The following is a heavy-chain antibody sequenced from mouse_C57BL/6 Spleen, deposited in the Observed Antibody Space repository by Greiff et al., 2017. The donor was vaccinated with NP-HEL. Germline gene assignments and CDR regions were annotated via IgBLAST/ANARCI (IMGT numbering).Heavy chain of an antibody. CDR1: GYAFTNYL. D-gene: IGHD1-1*01. CDR2: INPGSGGT. Sequence: QVQLQQSGAELVRPGTSVKVSCKASGYAFTNYLIEWVKQRPGQGLEWIGVINPGSGGTNYNEKFKGKATLTADKSSSTAYMQLSSLTSEDSAVYFCARKYYYGSSSYFDVWGTGTTVTVSS. J-gene: IGHJ1*03. V-gene: IGHV1-54*01. CDR3: ARKYYYGSSSYFDV.